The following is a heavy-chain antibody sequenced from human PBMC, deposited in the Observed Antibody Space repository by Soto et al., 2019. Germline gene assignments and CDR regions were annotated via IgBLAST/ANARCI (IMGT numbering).Heavy chain of an antibody. V-gene: IGHV1-69*12. CDR3: AIERGGYSYGYPWFDP. CDR2: IIPIFGTA. CDR1: GGTFSNYA. J-gene: IGHJ5*02. Sequence: QVQLVQSGAEVKKPGSSVKVSCKASGGTFSNYAVSWVRQAPGQGLEWMGGIIPIFGTANYAQKFQGRVTITADEATSTAYVVLSSLRSDETAVYYCAIERGGYSYGYPWFDPWGQGTLVSVSS. D-gene: IGHD5-18*01.